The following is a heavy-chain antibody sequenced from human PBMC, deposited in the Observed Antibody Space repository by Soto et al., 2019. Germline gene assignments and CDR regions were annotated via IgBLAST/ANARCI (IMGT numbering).Heavy chain of an antibody. Sequence: GGSLRLSCAASGFTFSSYWMSWVRQAPGKGLEWVATLKQDGSERYYVDSVKGRFTISRDNAKNSLNLQMNSLRAEDTALYYCARGRRVGGAPLYFDQWGQGTLVTVSS. D-gene: IGHD1-26*01. CDR1: GFTFSSYW. CDR2: LKQDGSER. V-gene: IGHV3-7*05. J-gene: IGHJ4*02. CDR3: ARGRRVGGAPLYFDQ.